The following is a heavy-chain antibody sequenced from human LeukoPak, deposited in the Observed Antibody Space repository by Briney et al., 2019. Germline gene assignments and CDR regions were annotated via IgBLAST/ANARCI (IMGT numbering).Heavy chain of an antibody. J-gene: IGHJ4*02. CDR2: IYHSGST. CDR3: ARDPFDY. Sequence: SETLSLTCAVSGYSISSGYYWGWIRQPPGKGLEWNGSIYHSGSTYYNPSLRSRVTLSVDTSKNQFSLQLSSVTAADTAVYYCARDPFDYWGQGTLVTVSS. CDR1: GYSISSGYY. V-gene: IGHV4-38-2*02.